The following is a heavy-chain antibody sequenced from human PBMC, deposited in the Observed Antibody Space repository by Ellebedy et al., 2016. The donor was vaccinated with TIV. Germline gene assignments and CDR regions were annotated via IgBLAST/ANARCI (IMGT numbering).Heavy chain of an antibody. D-gene: IGHD5-12*01. CDR2: MKQDGREE. J-gene: IGHJ5*02. Sequence: GESLKISCAASEFTISTYWMTWVRQAPGKGLEWVANMKQDGREEYYVDSVKGRFIISRDNAKNSLYLQMNSLRVEDTAVYYCARDLGHSGYDLLDPWGQGTLVTVSA. CDR1: EFTISTYW. CDR3: ARDLGHSGYDLLDP. V-gene: IGHV3-7*03.